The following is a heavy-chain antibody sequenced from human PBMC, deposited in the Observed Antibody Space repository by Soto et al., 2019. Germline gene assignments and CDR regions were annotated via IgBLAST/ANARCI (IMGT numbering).Heavy chain of an antibody. CDR1: GFTFTSYY. J-gene: IGHJ3*02. CDR3: AISWDTSGAFDI. Sequence: QVQLVQSGAEVKKPGASVKVSCKASGFTFTSYYFHWVRQAPGQGLEWMGLINPGGGGTTYAQKFRGRVTMTRDTTTSTVYLYLSSLRSEDTALYYCAISWDTSGAFDIWGQGTMVTVSS. D-gene: IGHD1-26*01. V-gene: IGHV1-46*01. CDR2: INPGGGGT.